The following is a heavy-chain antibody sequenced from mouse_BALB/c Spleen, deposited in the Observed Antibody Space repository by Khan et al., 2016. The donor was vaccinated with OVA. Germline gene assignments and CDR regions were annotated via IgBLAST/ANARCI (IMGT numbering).Heavy chain of an antibody. V-gene: IGHV9-3-1*01. CDR1: GYTFTNYG. Sequence: QVQLQQSGPELKKPGETVKISCKASGYTFTNYGMNWVKQAPGKGLKWMGWINTYTGEPTYADDFKGRFAFSFETSASTAYLQINNLKNEDTATYFCARPPYFSYVMVYWGQGTSVTVSS. D-gene: IGHD2-10*01. CDR3: ARPPYFSYVMVY. CDR2: INTYTGEP. J-gene: IGHJ4*01.